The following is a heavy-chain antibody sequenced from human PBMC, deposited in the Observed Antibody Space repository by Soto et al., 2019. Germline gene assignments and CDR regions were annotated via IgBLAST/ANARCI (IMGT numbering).Heavy chain of an antibody. V-gene: IGHV3-30*18. CDR2: ISFDGSEE. CDR3: AKLPIPAVNRGSHFDS. J-gene: IGHJ5*01. D-gene: IGHD2-2*01. Sequence: QVLLEESGGGVVQPGKSLELACAGSGFPFSSYGLPWVPQPPGKGLGGLAFISFDGSEEYYAGSVKGRFTISRDNPRNTLYLQLTSLRAEDTAVYFCAKLPIPAVNRGSHFDSWGRGTLVTVSS. CDR1: GFPFSSYG.